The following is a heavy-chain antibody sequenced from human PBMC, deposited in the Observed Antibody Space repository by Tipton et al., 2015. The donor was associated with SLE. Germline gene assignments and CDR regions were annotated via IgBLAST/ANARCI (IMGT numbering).Heavy chain of an antibody. CDR1: GGSFSGYH. CDR3: ARGGVLTPFDY. Sequence: TLSLTCAVYGGSFSGYHWSWIRQPPGKGLEWIGEINHSGSTNYNPSLKSRVTISVDTSKNQFSLKSSSVTAADTAVYYCARGGVLTPFDYWGQGTLVTVSS. CDR2: INHSGST. D-gene: IGHD4/OR15-4a*01. V-gene: IGHV4-34*01. J-gene: IGHJ4*02.